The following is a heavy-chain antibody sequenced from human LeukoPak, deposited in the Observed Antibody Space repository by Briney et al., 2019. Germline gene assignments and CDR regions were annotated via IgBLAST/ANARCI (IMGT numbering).Heavy chain of an antibody. V-gene: IGHV1-2*02. CDR3: ARVYYDFWSGYSGPFDY. D-gene: IGHD3-3*01. CDR1: GYTFTSYY. J-gene: IGHJ4*02. Sequence: ASVKVSCKASGYTFTSYYMHWVRRAPGQGLEWMGWINPNSGGTNYAQKFQGRVTMTRDTSISTAYMELSRLRSDDTAVYYCARVYYDFWSGYSGPFDYWGQGTLVTVSS. CDR2: INPNSGGT.